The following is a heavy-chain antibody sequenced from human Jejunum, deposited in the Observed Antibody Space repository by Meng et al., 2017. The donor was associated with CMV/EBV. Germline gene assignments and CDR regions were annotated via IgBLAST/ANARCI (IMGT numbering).Heavy chain of an antibody. CDR1: GTFSSYP. V-gene: IGHV1-69*08. J-gene: IGHJ5*02. CDR3: AREPTVVSGRPNWFDP. D-gene: IGHD4-23*01. CDR2: IIPIVGAT. Sequence: GTFSSYPISLVRQVPGQGLEWMERIIPIVGATNYVQTFQGRVTITADKSTSIAYMELSSLKSEDTAVYYCAREPTVVSGRPNWFDPWGQGTLVTVSS.